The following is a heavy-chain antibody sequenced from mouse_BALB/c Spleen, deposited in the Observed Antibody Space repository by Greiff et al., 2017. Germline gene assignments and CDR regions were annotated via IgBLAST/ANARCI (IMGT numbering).Heavy chain of an antibody. J-gene: IGHJ4*01. CDR1: GFTFTDYY. Sequence: EVQLVESGGGLVQPGGSLRLSCATSGFTFTDYYMSWVRQPPGKALEWLGFIRNKANGYTTEYSASVKGRFTISRDNSQSILYLQMNTLRAEDSATYYCARDPGNYGYYYAMDYWGQGTSVTVSS. D-gene: IGHD2-1*01. V-gene: IGHV7-3*02. CDR2: IRNKANGYTT. CDR3: ARDPGNYGYYYAMDY.